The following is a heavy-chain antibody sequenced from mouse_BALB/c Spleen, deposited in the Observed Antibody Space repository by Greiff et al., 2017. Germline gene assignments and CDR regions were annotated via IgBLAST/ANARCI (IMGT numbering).Heavy chain of an antibody. CDR2: ISYSGST. CDR3: ARSDPRGFAY. CDR1: GYSITSDYA. J-gene: IGHJ3*01. V-gene: IGHV3-2*02. Sequence: VQLKESGPGLVKPSQSLSLTCTVTGYSITSDYAWNWIRQFPGNKLEWMGYISYSGSTSYNPSLKSRISITRDTSKNQFFLQLNSVTTEDTATYYCARSDPRGFAYWGQGTLVTVSA.